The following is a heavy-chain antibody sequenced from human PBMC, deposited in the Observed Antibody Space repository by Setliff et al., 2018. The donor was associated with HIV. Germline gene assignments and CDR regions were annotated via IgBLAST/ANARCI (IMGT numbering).Heavy chain of an antibody. Sequence: SETLSLTCAVYGGSLSGDYWGWIRQPPGKGLEWIGDINQSGSVNYNPSLKSRVTISVDRSKNQVSLKLISVAAADTAMYYCARGRLRAVTAMIKKRASYTWFDPWGQGTLVTVSS. CDR3: ARGRLRAVTAMIKKRASYTWFDP. CDR2: INQSGSV. D-gene: IGHD5-18*01. V-gene: IGHV4-34*01. CDR1: GGSLSGDY. J-gene: IGHJ5*02.